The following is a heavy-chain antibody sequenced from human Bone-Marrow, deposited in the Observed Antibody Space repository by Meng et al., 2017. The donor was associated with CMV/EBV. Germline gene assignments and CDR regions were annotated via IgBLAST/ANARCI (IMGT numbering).Heavy chain of an antibody. D-gene: IGHD4-11*01. CDR1: GFTSSSYG. J-gene: IGHJ6*02. CDR2: IRYDGSNK. V-gene: IGHV3-30*02. CDR3: AKSLDSKQLDNYGMDV. Sequence: GESLMISCAAAGFTSSSYGMHWVRQAPDKGLERVAFIRYDGSNKYYADSVKGRFTISRDNSKNTLYLQMNSLRAEDTAVYYCAKSLDSKQLDNYGMDVWGQGNTVTVSS.